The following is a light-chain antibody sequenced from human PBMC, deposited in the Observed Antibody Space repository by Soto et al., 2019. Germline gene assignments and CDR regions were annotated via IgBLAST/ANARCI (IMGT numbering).Light chain of an antibody. J-gene: IGLJ2*01. Sequence: QSALTQPASVSGSPGQWITISCTGTSSDVGGYNYVSWYQQHPGKAPKVMIYEVSYRPSGVSNRFSGSKSGNTASLTISGLQAEDEADYYCSSYTSNKTLIFGGGTKLTVL. CDR3: SSYTSNKTLI. CDR1: SSDVGGYNY. CDR2: EVS. V-gene: IGLV2-14*01.